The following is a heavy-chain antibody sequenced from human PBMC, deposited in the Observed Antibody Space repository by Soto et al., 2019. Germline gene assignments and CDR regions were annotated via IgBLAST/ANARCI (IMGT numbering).Heavy chain of an antibody. D-gene: IGHD4-17*01. J-gene: IGHJ4*02. CDR1: GYTFTDYY. CDR3: ARAQPSPYGVHRGSPLVH. Sequence: ASVKVSCKAFGYTFTDYYIHWVRQAPGQGLEWMGWINPNSGGTIYAQTFQGRVTMTRDTSMSTAYMELSSLRSDDTAVYYCARAQPSPYGVHRGSPLVHWGQGTLVTVSS. CDR2: INPNSGGT. V-gene: IGHV1-2*02.